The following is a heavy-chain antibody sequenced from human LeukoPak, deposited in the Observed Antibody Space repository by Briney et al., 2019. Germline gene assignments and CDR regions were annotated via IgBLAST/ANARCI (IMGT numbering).Heavy chain of an antibody. V-gene: IGHV4-59*08. D-gene: IGHD5-18*01. Sequence: SETLSLTCTVSGGSISSYYWSWIRQPPGKGLEWIGYIYYSGSTNYNPSLKSRVTISVDTSKNQFSLKLSSVTAADTAVYYCAGVETTMFNFDYWGQGTLVTVSS. J-gene: IGHJ4*02. CDR2: IYYSGST. CDR3: AGVETTMFNFDY. CDR1: GGSISSYY.